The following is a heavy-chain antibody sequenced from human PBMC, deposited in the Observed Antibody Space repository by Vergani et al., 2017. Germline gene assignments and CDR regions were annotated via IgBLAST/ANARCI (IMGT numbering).Heavy chain of an antibody. V-gene: IGHV3-30*18. D-gene: IGHD2-21*01. CDR2: ISYDGSNK. Sequence: QVQLVESGGGVVQPGRSLRLSCAASGFTFSSYGMHWVRQAPGKGMEWVAVISYDGSNKYYADSVKGRFTNSRDNSKNTLYLQMNSLRAEDTAVYYCAKLCGGDCYSADYWGQGTLVTVSS. CDR1: GFTFSSYG. J-gene: IGHJ4*02. CDR3: AKLCGGDCYSADY.